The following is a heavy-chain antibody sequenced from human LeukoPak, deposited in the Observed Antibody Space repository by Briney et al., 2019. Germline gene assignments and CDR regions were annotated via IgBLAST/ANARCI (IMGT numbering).Heavy chain of an antibody. CDR2: IYYSGST. CDR1: GGSISSYY. J-gene: IGHJ4*02. Sequence: SETLSLTCTVSGGSISSYYWRWIRQPPGKGLEWIGYIYYSGSTNYNPSLKSRVTISVDTSKNQFSLKLSSVTAADTAVYYCARQYSSSWYIDYWGQGTLVTVSS. D-gene: IGHD6-13*01. CDR3: ARQYSSSWYIDY. V-gene: IGHV4-59*08.